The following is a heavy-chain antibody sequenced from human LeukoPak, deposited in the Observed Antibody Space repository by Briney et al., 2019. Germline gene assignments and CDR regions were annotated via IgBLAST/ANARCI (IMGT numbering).Heavy chain of an antibody. V-gene: IGHV1-18*04. CDR1: GYTFTSYY. Sequence: GASVKVSCKASGYTFTSYYMHWVRQAPGQGLEWMGWISAYNGNTNYAQKLQGRVTMTTDTSTSTAYMELRSLRSDDTAVYYCARDRGSSSQIYFDYWGPQGVIPYFDYWGQGTLVTVSS. J-gene: IGHJ4*02. D-gene: IGHD6-13*01. CDR2: ISAYNGNT. CDR3: ARDRGSSSQIYFDYWGPQGVIPYFDY.